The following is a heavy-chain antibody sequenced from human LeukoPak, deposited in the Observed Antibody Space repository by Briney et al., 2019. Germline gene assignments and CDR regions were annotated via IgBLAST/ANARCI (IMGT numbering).Heavy chain of an antibody. Sequence: GRSLRLSCAASGFIFDDYAMHWVRQAPGKGLEWVSGISWNSGSIGYTDSVKGRFTISRDNAKNSLYLQMNSLRAEDTALYYCAKDTGLYDFWSYYGMDVWGQGTTVTVSS. D-gene: IGHD3-3*01. V-gene: IGHV3-9*01. CDR1: GFIFDDYA. J-gene: IGHJ6*02. CDR2: ISWNSGSI. CDR3: AKDTGLYDFWSYYGMDV.